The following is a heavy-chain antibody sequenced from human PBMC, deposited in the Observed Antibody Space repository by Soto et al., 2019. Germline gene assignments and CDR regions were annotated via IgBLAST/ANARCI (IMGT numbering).Heavy chain of an antibody. CDR3: AHSHYYGSGRDYYGMDV. D-gene: IGHD3-10*01. CDR1: GFSLSTSGVG. Sequence: QITLKESGPTLVKPTQTLTLTCTFSGFSLSTSGVGVGWIRQPPGKALEWLALIYWDDDKRYSPSLKSRLTITKDTSKNQVVPTMTNMDPVDTATYYCAHSHYYGSGRDYYGMDVWGQGTTVTVSS. V-gene: IGHV2-5*02. J-gene: IGHJ6*02. CDR2: IYWDDDK.